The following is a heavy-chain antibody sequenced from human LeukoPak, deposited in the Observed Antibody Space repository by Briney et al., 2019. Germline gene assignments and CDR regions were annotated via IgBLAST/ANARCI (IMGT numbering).Heavy chain of an antibody. Sequence: ASVKVSCKASGYTFTSYGISWVRQAPGQGLEWMGWISAYNGNTNYAQKLQGRVTMTTDTSTSTAYMELSSLRSEDTAVYYCASDEALLWFGESMTDAFDIWGQGTMVTVSS. D-gene: IGHD3-10*01. CDR2: ISAYNGNT. V-gene: IGHV1-18*01. J-gene: IGHJ3*02. CDR3: ASDEALLWFGESMTDAFDI. CDR1: GYTFTSYG.